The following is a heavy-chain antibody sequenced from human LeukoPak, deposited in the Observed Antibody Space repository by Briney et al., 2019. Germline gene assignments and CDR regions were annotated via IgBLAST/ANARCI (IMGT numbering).Heavy chain of an antibody. CDR3: AREVYSSGSYDY. D-gene: IGHD3-22*01. V-gene: IGHV3-21*05. Sequence: GGSLRLSCAASGFTFSNYGMNWVRQAPGKGLEWISYISSSSSLIYYADSVKGRFTISRDNAKNSLYLQMNSLRAEDTAVYYCAREVYSSGSYDYWGQGTLVTVSS. J-gene: IGHJ4*02. CDR2: ISSSSSLI. CDR1: GFTFSNYG.